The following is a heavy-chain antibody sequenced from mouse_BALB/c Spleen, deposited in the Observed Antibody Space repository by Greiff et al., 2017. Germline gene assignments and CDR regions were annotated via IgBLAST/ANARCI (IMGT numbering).Heavy chain of an antibody. CDR1: GFSLTSYG. J-gene: IGHJ4*01. V-gene: IGHV2-2*02. CDR3: ASYDYDVGYAMDY. CDR2: IWSGGST. D-gene: IGHD2-4*01. Sequence: QVQLKESGPGLVQPSQSLSITCTVSGFSLTSYGVHWVRQSPGKGLEWLGVIWSGGSTDYNAAFISRLSISKDNSKSQVFFKMNSLQANDTAIYYCASYDYDVGYAMDYWGQGTSVTVSS.